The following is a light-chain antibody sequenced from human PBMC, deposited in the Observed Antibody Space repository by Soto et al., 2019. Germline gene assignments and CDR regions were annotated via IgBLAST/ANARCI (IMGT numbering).Light chain of an antibody. CDR2: EVS. CDR1: SSDVGGYNY. Sequence: QSVLTQPASVSGSPGQSITISCTGTSSDVGGYNYVSWYQHHPGKAPKLIIYEVSNRPSGVSNRFSGSKSGNTASLTISGLQAEGETDYYCSSYTSSITYVFGTGTKVTVL. J-gene: IGLJ1*01. CDR3: SSYTSSITYV. V-gene: IGLV2-14*01.